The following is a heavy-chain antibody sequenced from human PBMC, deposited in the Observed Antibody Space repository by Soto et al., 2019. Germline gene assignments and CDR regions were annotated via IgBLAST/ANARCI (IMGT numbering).Heavy chain of an antibody. D-gene: IGHD3-9*01. CDR1: GFTFSSYG. Sequence: GGSLRLSCAASGFTFSSYGMHWVRQAPGKGLEWVAVISYDGSNKYYADSVKGRFTISRDNSKNTLYLQMNSLRAEDTAVYYCAKDGILTGYKGHYYYYYYMDVWGKGTTVTVSS. CDR2: ISYDGSNK. J-gene: IGHJ6*03. V-gene: IGHV3-30*18. CDR3: AKDGILTGYKGHYYYYYYMDV.